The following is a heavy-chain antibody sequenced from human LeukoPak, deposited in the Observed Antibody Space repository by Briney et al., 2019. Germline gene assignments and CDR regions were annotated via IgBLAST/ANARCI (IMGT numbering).Heavy chain of an antibody. CDR3: ARLGVSTSRDNY. CDR1: GASIISKTYY. CDR2: IYYSGTT. J-gene: IGHJ4*02. D-gene: IGHD2-2*01. V-gene: IGHV4-39*01. Sequence: SETLSLTCTVSGASIISKTYYWAWIRQPPGKVLEWIGSIYYSGTTYYNPSLKSRVTISVDTSKNQFSLKLSSVTAADTAMYYCARLGVSTSRDNYWGQGILVTVSS.